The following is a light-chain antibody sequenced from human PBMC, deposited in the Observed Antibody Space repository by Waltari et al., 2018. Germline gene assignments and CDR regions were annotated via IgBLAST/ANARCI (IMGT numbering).Light chain of an antibody. CDR3: HSRDASGSGGA. V-gene: IGLV3-19*01. CDR2: DKN. J-gene: IGLJ2*01. Sequence: TQDPAVSVAMGQTVRITCQGDSLRSYYASWYQQRPGQAPILVMYDKNSRPSGVPDRFPGSSSDDPASLTITGAQAEDEAYYYCHSRDASGSGGAFGGGTKLTVL. CDR1: SLRSYY.